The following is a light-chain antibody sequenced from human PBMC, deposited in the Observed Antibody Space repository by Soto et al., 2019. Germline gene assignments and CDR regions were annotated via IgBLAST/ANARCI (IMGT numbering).Light chain of an antibody. Sequence: DIHMTQSPSSLSASVGDRDTLTCRASETISTFLNWYQHKPGRAPKLLIYAASRLQSGVPSRFSGSGSGTDFTLTINGLQPEDFASYYCQHYDSLPITFGQGTRLEIK. CDR2: AAS. V-gene: IGKV1-39*01. CDR1: ETISTF. CDR3: QHYDSLPIT. J-gene: IGKJ5*01.